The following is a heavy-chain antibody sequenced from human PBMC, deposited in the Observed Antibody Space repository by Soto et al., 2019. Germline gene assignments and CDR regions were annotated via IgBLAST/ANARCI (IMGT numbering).Heavy chain of an antibody. D-gene: IGHD3-22*01. J-gene: IGHJ4*02. CDR2: ISSSSSYI. V-gene: IGHV3-21*01. CDR1: GFTFSSYS. CDR3: ARDRYDYYDSSGIKGY. Sequence: GGSLRLSCAASGFTFSSYSMNWVHQAPGKGLEWVSSISSSSSYIYYADSVKGRFTISRDNAKNSLYLQMNSLRAEDTAVYYCARDRYDYYDSSGIKGYWGQGTLVTVSS.